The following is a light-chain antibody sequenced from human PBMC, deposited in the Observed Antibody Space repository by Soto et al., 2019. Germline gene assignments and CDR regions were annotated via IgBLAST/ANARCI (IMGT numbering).Light chain of an antibody. CDR1: SSDVGGYNY. CDR2: AVS. V-gene: IGLV2-14*01. J-gene: IGLJ1*01. Sequence: QSVLTQPASVSGSPGQSITISCTGTSSDVGGYNYVSWYQQHPGKAPKLMIYAVSNRPSAVSNRFSGSKSGNTATLTISGLQAEDEADYYCCSSTVSGTYVFGPGTKVTVL. CDR3: CSSTVSGTYV.